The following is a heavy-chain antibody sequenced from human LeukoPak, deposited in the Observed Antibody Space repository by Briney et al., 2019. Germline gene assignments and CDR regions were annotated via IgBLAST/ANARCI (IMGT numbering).Heavy chain of an antibody. D-gene: IGHD3-22*01. CDR1: GFTFSSYS. Sequence: GGSLRLSCAASGFTFSSYSMNWVRQAPGKGLEWVSSISSSSSYIYYADSVKGRFTISRDNAKNSLYLQMNSLRAEDTAVYYCAXVASLGGYYYDSSGYYCFDYWGQGTLVTVSS. J-gene: IGHJ4*02. CDR3: AXVASLGGYYYDSSGYYCFDY. CDR2: ISSSSSYI. V-gene: IGHV3-21*01.